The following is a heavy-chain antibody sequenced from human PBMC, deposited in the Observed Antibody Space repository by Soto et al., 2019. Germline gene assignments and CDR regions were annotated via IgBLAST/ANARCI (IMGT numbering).Heavy chain of an antibody. J-gene: IGHJ5*02. CDR2: FVPVFGSA. D-gene: IGHD3-9*01. CDR1: GAAFNTIT. V-gene: IGHV1-69*01. Sequence: QVQLVQSGAEVKKPGSSVRVSCTASGAAFNTITINWVRQAPGQGLEWMGGFVPVFGSATYAQKFQGRVAITADASTSTFYMELSRLNSEDTALYYCVREDDTTGSYSWFDTWGQGTLVTVSS. CDR3: VREDDTTGSYSWFDT.